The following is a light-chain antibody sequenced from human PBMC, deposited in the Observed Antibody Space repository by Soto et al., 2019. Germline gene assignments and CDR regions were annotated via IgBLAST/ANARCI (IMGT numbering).Light chain of an antibody. V-gene: IGKV3-15*01. J-gene: IGKJ1*01. CDR2: GAS. CDR1: QSVSSN. CDR3: HQYNNWPPWT. Sequence: EVVMTQSPATLSVSPGERATLSCRASQSVSSNLAWYQQKPGQAPRLLISGASTRATGIPARFSGSGSGTEFTLTISSLQSEDFAGYYCHQYNNWPPWTFGQGTKVEIK.